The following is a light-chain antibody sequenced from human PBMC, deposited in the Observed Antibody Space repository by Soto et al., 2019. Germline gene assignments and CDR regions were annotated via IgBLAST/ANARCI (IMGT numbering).Light chain of an antibody. Sequence: EIVWTHSPATLSLSPGERATLSCSASQSVIRYLAWYQQRPGQAPRLLIYDASYRATGIPARFSGSGSGTDFTLTISSLEPEDFAVYYCQHRFNWPWPFGQATKVEIK. CDR2: DAS. CDR3: QHRFNWPWP. CDR1: QSVIRY. V-gene: IGKV3-11*01. J-gene: IGKJ1*01.